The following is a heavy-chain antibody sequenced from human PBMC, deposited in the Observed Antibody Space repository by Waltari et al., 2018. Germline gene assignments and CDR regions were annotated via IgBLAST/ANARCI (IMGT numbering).Heavy chain of an antibody. CDR2: ISGTSSII. Sequence: EVQLVESGGGLVQPGGSLRLSCAASGFTFSLYSMSWVRQAPGKGLGWISYISGTSSIIYFSDSGKGRFTISRDNAKNSLYLQMNSLRAQDTAVYYWARGVLVADRSFDYWGQGTLVTVSS. CDR3: ARGVLVADRSFDY. CDR1: GFTFSLYS. V-gene: IGHV3-48*01. J-gene: IGHJ4*02. D-gene: IGHD5-12*01.